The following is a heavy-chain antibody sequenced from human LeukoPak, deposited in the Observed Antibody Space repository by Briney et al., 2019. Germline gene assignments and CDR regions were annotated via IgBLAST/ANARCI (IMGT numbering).Heavy chain of an antibody. CDR3: ARFGAIWFGENWFDP. J-gene: IGHJ5*02. D-gene: IGHD3-10*01. CDR2: ISGSGSTI. V-gene: IGHV3-11*04. Sequence: PGGSLRLSCAASGFTFSDYYMSWIRQAPGKGLEWVSYISGSGSTIYYADSVKGRFTISRDNAKNSLYLQMNSLRAEDTAVYYCARFGAIWFGENWFDPWGQGTLVTVSS. CDR1: GFTFSDYY.